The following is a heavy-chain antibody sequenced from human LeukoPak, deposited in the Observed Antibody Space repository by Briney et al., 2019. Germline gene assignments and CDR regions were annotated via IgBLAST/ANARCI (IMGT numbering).Heavy chain of an antibody. CDR1: GYTFTGYY. CDR3: ARGYYDSSGYYSDY. J-gene: IGHJ4*02. V-gene: IGHV1-2*06. CDR2: INPNSGGT. Sequence: ASVKGSCKASGYTFTGYYMHLVRQAPGQGLEWMGRINPNSGGTNYAQKFQGRVTMTRDTSISTAYMELSRLRSDDTAVYYCARGYYDSSGYYSDYWGQGTLVTVSS. D-gene: IGHD3-22*01.